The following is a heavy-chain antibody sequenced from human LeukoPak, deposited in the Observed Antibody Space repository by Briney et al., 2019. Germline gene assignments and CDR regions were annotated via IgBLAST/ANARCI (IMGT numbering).Heavy chain of an antibody. D-gene: IGHD5-18*01. CDR3: AIPSGYSYGPYFQH. CDR1: GGSFSGYY. J-gene: IGHJ1*01. CDR2: INHSGST. Sequence: KPSETLSLTCAVYGGSFSGYYWSWIRQPPGEGLEWIGEINHSGSTNYNPSLKSRVTISVDTSKNQFSLKLSSVTAADTAVYYCAIPSGYSYGPYFQHWGQGTLVTVSS. V-gene: IGHV4-34*01.